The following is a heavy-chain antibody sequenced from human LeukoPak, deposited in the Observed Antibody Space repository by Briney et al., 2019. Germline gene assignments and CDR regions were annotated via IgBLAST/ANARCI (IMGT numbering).Heavy chain of an antibody. D-gene: IGHD3-9*01. CDR3: ARAERVLRYFDWLPHFDY. CDR1: GGTFSNYA. J-gene: IGHJ4*01. CDR2: IIPTFGTS. V-gene: IGHV1-69*13. Sequence: ASVKVSCKASGGTFSNYAISWVRQAPGQGLEWMGGIIPTFGTSSYAQRFQGRVTLTADESTSTVYMELSSLRSEDTAVYYWARAERVLRYFDWLPHFDYWGQGTLVTVSS.